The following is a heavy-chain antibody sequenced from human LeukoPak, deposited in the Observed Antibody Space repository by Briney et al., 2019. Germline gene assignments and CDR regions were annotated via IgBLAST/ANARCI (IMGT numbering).Heavy chain of an antibody. V-gene: IGHV3-23*01. J-gene: IGHJ4*02. CDR3: AKFGSGSYYRHFDS. D-gene: IGHD3-10*01. CDR2: ISGSDCST. CDR1: GISFSPYD. Sequence: PGGSLGLSCAASGISFSPYDMNWVRQAPGKGLEWVSVISGSDCSTYYADSVRGRFTISRDNSKNTLYLQMNSLRAEDTAVYYCAKFGSGSYYRHFDSWGQGTLVTVSS.